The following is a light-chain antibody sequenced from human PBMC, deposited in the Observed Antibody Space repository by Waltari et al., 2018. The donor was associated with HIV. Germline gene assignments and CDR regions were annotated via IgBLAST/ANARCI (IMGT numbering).Light chain of an antibody. CDR1: SSNIGAPYD. Sequence: QSVLTQPPSVSGAPGQRVTISCTGSSSNIGAPYDVNWYHQLPGSAPKLLIYGNSNRPYGVPDRFAGSKSGTSASLAITELQAEDEADYYCQSYDSSLSGWVFGGGTKLTVL. CDR2: GNS. V-gene: IGLV1-40*01. J-gene: IGLJ3*02. CDR3: QSYDSSLSGWV.